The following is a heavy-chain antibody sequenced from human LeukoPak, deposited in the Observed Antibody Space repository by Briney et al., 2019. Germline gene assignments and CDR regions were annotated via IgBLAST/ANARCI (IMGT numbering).Heavy chain of an antibody. CDR3: ARGSGDYYYDSSGYGSDY. Sequence: TGGSLRLSCAASGFTFDDYGMSWVRQAPGKGLEWVSGINWNGGSTGYADSVKGRFTISRDNAKNSLYLQMNSLRAEDTALYYCARGSGDYYYDSSGYGSDYWGQGTLVTVSS. V-gene: IGHV3-20*04. CDR2: INWNGGST. D-gene: IGHD3-22*01. CDR1: GFTFDDYG. J-gene: IGHJ4*02.